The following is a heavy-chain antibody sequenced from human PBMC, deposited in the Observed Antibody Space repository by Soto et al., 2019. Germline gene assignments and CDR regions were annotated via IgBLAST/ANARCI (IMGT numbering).Heavy chain of an antibody. CDR2: TYYRSKWYN. CDR1: GDSVSSNSAA. Sequence: KQSPTLSLTCAISGDSVSSNSAAWNWIRQSPSRGLEWLGRTYYRSKWYNDYAVSVKSRITINPDTSKNQFSLQLNSVTPEDTAVYYCARDRVVAFPGGKFNWFDPWGQGTLVTVSS. V-gene: IGHV6-1*01. CDR3: ARDRVVAFPGGKFNWFDP. D-gene: IGHD2-15*01. J-gene: IGHJ5*02.